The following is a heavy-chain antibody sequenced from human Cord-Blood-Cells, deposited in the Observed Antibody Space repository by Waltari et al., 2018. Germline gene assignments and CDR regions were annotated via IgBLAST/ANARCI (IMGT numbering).Heavy chain of an antibody. D-gene: IGHD2-2*01. V-gene: IGHV1-8*01. CDR2: MNPNSGNT. J-gene: IGHJ5*02. CDR3: ARVGTYCSSTSCYYWFDP. Sequence: QVQLVQSGAEVKKPGASVKVSCKASGYTFTSYAINWVRTATGHGLEWMGWMNPNSGNTGYAQKFQGRVTMTRNTSISTAYMELSSLRSEDTAVYYCARVGTYCSSTSCYYWFDPWGQGTLVTVSS. CDR1: GYTFTSYA.